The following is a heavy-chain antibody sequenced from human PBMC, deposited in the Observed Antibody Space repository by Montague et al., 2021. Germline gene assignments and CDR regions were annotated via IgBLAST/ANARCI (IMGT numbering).Heavy chain of an antibody. D-gene: IGHD2-15*01. CDR1: GGSISSGGFY. V-gene: IGHV4-31*03. CDR2: IYDSGST. Sequence: TLSLTCSVSGGSISSGGFYWSWIRQHPGKGPEWIGSIYDSGSTNYNPSLKSRLTLSCDTSKNQVSLRLTSVTAAETAVYYCARSGGYCSGGRCDTFDYWGQGTLVTVSS. CDR3: ARSGGYCSGGRCDTFDY. J-gene: IGHJ4*02.